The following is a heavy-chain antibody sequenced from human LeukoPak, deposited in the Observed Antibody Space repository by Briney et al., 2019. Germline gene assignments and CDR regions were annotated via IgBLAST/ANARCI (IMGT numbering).Heavy chain of an antibody. CDR2: ISCNSGSI. J-gene: IGHJ6*02. D-gene: IGHD3-9*01. V-gene: IGHV3-9*01. CDR3: ARDRSPVLRYFDWLLYQQDYYYGMDV. Sequence: GGSLRLSCAASGFTFDDYAMHWVRQAPGKGLEWVSGISCNSGSICYADSVKGRFTISRDNAKNSLYLQMNSLRAEDTAVYYCARDRSPVLRYFDWLLYQQDYYYGMDVWGQGTTVTVSS. CDR1: GFTFDDYA.